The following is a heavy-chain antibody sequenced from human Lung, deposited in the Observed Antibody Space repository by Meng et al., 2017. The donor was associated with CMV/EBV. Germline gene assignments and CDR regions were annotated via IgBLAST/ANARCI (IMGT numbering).Heavy chain of an antibody. CDR2: INPNSGGT. CDR1: GYTFTGYY. J-gene: IGHJ6*04. V-gene: IGHV1-2*02. Sequence: ASVKVSCKASGYTFTGYYIHWVRQAPGQGLEYMGWINPNSGGTHYAQKFQGRVTMTRDTSISTAYMELNRLRSDDTAVYYCARGDLIVVVPATIPRVGMEVWGKG. CDR3: ARGDLIVVVPATIPRVGMEV. D-gene: IGHD2-2*01.